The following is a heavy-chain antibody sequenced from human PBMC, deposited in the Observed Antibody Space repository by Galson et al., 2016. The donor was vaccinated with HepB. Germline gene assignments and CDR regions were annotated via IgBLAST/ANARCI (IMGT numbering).Heavy chain of an antibody. CDR1: GFTVSNNY. D-gene: IGHD2-21*02. Sequence: LRLSCAASGFTVSNNYMRWFRQTPGNGLEWVSLIYSGGDKSSADSVKGRFTISRDNSKNTLYLQMNSLRAEDTAVYYCARGVTYYGSHYGMDVWGQGTSVTVSS. CDR3: ARGVTYYGSHYGMDV. CDR2: IYSGGDK. J-gene: IGHJ6*02. V-gene: IGHV3-66*01.